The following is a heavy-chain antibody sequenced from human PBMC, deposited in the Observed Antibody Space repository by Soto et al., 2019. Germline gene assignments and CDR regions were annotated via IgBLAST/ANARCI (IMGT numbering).Heavy chain of an antibody. Sequence: GGSLRLSCGASGFIFINFDIHLFRQTTEKGLEWVSGIGFAGDTNYSGSVKGRFTISRENAKNSLFLQMNSLRVGDTAVYYCVRGLPGGFDPWGQGTLVTVSS. CDR1: GFIFINFD. CDR2: IGFAGDT. V-gene: IGHV3-13*01. CDR3: VRGLPGGFDP. D-gene: IGHD3-10*01. J-gene: IGHJ5*02.